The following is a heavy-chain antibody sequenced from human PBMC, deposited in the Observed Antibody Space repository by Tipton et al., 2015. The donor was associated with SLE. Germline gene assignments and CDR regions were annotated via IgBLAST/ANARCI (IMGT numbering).Heavy chain of an antibody. V-gene: IGHV4-61*09. J-gene: IGHJ4*02. CDR2: SYTSGST. CDR3: AREEMATSFDY. D-gene: IGHD5-24*01. Sequence: TLSLTCTVSGGSISSGSYYWSWIRQPAGKGLEWIGYSYTSGSTNYNPSLKSRVTISVDTSKNQFSLKLSSVTAADTAVYYCAREEMATSFDYWGQGTLVTV. CDR1: GGSISSGSYY.